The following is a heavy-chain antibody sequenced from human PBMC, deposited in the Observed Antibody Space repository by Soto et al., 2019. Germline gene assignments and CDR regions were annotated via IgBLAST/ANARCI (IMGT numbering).Heavy chain of an antibody. CDR2: VNPNNGDT. Sequence: QVQLVQSGAELKKPGASVKVSCKASGYTFSNYDMNWVRQATGQGPEWIGWVNPNNGDTGYAQKFQGRVTLTTDISTTTAYMELTSLPSEDTDIYYCAKVSRKGSAIDFDYWGQGTLITVSS. CDR1: GYTFSNYD. D-gene: IGHD3-10*01. J-gene: IGHJ4*02. CDR3: AKVSRKGSAIDFDY. V-gene: IGHV1-8*01.